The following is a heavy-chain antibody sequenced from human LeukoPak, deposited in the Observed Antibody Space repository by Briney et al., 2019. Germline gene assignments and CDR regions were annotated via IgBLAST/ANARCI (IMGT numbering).Heavy chain of an antibody. J-gene: IGHJ4*02. CDR2: ISSSSNYI. CDR1: GFTFSSYA. D-gene: IGHD3-3*01. V-gene: IGHV3-21*01. Sequence: PGGSLRLSCAASGFTFSSYAMNWVRQAPGKGLEWLSSISSSSNYIYYADSVKGRFTISRDNAGNSLYLQVNSLRAEDTAVYYCARDLTDDLWGGYYFDYWGQGTLVTVSS. CDR3: ARDLTDDLWGGYYFDY.